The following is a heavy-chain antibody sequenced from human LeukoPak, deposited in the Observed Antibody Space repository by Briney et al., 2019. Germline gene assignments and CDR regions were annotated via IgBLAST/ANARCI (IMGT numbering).Heavy chain of an antibody. CDR3: AGNSSGYYPDAFDI. D-gene: IGHD3-22*01. Sequence: GGSLRLSCAASGFTFSSYSMNWVRQAPGKGLEWVSYISSSSSTIYYADSVKGRFTISRDNAKNSLYLQMNSLRDEDTAAYYCAGNSSGYYPDAFDIWGQGTMVTVSS. CDR1: GFTFSSYS. CDR2: ISSSSSTI. V-gene: IGHV3-48*02. J-gene: IGHJ3*02.